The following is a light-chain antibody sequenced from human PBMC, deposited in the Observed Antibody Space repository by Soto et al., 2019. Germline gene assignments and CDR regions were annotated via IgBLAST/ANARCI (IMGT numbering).Light chain of an antibody. Sequence: EIVMTQSPANLSVSPGERATLSCRXSQSVSSNLAWYQQKPGQPPRILIYDASFRATGIPERFSGSGSGTDFTLSSSSLEPEDFAVYDCQLSQQRSSWPPIAFDQGTRLEIK. J-gene: IGKJ5*01. CDR3: QLSQQRSSWPPIA. CDR1: QSVSSN. V-gene: IGKV3D-15*01. CDR2: DAS.